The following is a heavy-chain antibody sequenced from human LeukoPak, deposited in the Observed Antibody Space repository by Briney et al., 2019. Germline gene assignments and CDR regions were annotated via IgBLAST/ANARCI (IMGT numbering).Heavy chain of an antibody. Sequence: SQTLSLTCAISGDNVSSNSAAWNWIRQSPSRGLEWLGRTYYRSKWYNDYAVSVKSRITINPDTSKNQFSLKLSSVTAADTAVYYCARGYCSGGSCYSYYYYNYMDVWGKGITVTVSS. CDR1: GDNVSSNSAA. D-gene: IGHD2-15*01. CDR3: ARGYCSGGSCYSYYYYNYMDV. J-gene: IGHJ6*03. V-gene: IGHV6-1*01. CDR2: TYYRSKWYN.